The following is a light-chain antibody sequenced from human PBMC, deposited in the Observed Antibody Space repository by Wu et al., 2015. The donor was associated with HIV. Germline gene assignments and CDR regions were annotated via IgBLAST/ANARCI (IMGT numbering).Light chain of an antibody. CDR1: QGISSA. CDR2: DAS. CDR3: QQYNSYPAT. Sequence: AIQLTQSPSSLSASVGGRVTITCRASQGISSALAWYQQKSGKAPKLLIYDASSLESGVPSRFSGSGSGTDFTLTISSLQPDDFVTYYCQQYNSYPATFGQGTKVEIK. J-gene: IGKJ1*01. V-gene: IGKV1-13*02.